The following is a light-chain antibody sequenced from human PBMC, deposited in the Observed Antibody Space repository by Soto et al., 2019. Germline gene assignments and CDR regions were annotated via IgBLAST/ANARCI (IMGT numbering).Light chain of an antibody. CDR3: FSYAGSYTFYV. J-gene: IGLJ1*01. CDR2: DVT. CDR1: MSDIVGYYY. Sequence: QCVLTQPRSVSGSPGQSVTISCTGTMSDIVGYYYVSWYQQHPGKAPNLMIYDVTKRPSGVPDRFSGSKYGTTASLTISGLQAEDEADYYCFSYAGSYTFYVFGTGTKVTVL. V-gene: IGLV2-11*01.